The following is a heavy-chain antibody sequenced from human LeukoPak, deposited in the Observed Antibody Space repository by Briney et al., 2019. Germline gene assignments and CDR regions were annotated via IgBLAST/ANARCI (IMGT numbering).Heavy chain of an antibody. CDR2: MNPNSGNT. D-gene: IGHD6-13*01. Sequence: EASVKVSCKASGYTFTSYDINWVRQATGQGLEWMGWMNPNSGNTGYAQKFQGRVTMTRNTSISTAYMELSSLRSEDTAVYYCARVVPGIAAAGTEDPEYYYYYGMDVWGQGTTVTVSS. V-gene: IGHV1-8*01. CDR3: ARVVPGIAAAGTEDPEYYYYYGMDV. CDR1: GYTFTSYD. J-gene: IGHJ6*02.